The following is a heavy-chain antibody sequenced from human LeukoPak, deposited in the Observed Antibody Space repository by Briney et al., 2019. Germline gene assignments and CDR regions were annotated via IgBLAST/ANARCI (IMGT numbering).Heavy chain of an antibody. CDR2: IGASGDT. Sequence: GGSLRLSCAASGFTFSSYAMTWVRQGPGKGLEWVSSIGASGDTYYADSVKGRFAISRDNSQNTLYLQMYSLRAEDAALYHCAKGGIGEPGALGNWGQGTLVTASA. D-gene: IGHD7-27*01. J-gene: IGHJ4*02. CDR1: GFTFSSYA. CDR3: AKGGIGEPGALGN. V-gene: IGHV3-23*01.